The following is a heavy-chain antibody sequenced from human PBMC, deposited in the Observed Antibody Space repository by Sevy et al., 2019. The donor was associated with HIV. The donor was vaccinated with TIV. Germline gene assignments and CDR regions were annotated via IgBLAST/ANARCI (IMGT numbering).Heavy chain of an antibody. V-gene: IGHV3-48*03. CDR1: GFTFSSYD. D-gene: IGHD2-8*01. Sequence: GGSLRLSCTASGFTFSSYDMNWVRQAPGKGLEWVSKISSSGSSIYYADSVKGRFTIPRDNAKNSLNLQMNSLRAEDTAVYYCTRNGGAFDNGFDPWGQGTLVTVS. CDR3: TRNGGAFDNGFDP. J-gene: IGHJ5*02. CDR2: ISSSGSSI.